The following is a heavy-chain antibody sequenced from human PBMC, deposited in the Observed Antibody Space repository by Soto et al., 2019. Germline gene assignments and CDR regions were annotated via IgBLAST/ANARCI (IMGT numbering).Heavy chain of an antibody. J-gene: IGHJ4*02. Sequence: EVQLLESGGGLVQPGGSLRLSCAASGFTFGVYAMNWVRQAPGKGLEWVSGISGSGGSAYYADSVKGRFTISRDNSKNTLYLQMNSLRAEDTAVYYCAKDQDEWEGLVSFHNWGQGTLVTVSS. D-gene: IGHD1-26*01. CDR1: GFTFGVYA. CDR3: AKDQDEWEGLVSFHN. V-gene: IGHV3-23*01. CDR2: ISGSGGSA.